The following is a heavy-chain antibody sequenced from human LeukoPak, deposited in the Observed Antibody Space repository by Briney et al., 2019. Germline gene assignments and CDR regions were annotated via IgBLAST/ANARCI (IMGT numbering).Heavy chain of an antibody. CDR1: GFTSSNAW. CDR3: TTHGLLGWELSRRYYFDY. V-gene: IGHV3-15*01. CDR2: IKSKTDGGTT. Sequence: GGSLRLSCAASGFTSSNAWMSWVRQAPGKGLEWVGRIKSKTDGGTTDYAAPVKGRFTISRDDSKNTLYLQMNSLKTEDTAVYYCTTHGLLGWELSRRYYFDYWGQGTLVTVSS. J-gene: IGHJ4*02. D-gene: IGHD1-26*01.